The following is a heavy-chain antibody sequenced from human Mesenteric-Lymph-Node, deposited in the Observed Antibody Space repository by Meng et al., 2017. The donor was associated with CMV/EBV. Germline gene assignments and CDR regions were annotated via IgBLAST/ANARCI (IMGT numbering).Heavy chain of an antibody. CDR3: ARDSSNGGVWGSYGAFDI. V-gene: IGHV3-38*03. CDR1: GFTVSSNE. D-gene: IGHD3-16*01. CDR2: ISGGST. J-gene: IGHJ3*02. Sequence: ESLKISCAASGFTVSSNEMSWVRQAPGKGLEWVSSISGGSTYYADSRKGRFTISRDNSKNTLYLQMNSLRAEDTAVYYCARDSSNGGVWGSYGAFDIWGQGTMVTVSS.